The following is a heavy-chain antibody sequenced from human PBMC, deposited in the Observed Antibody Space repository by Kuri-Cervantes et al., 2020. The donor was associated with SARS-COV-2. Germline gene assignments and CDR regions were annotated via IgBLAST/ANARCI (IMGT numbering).Heavy chain of an antibody. CDR2: IIPSFGTV. Sequence: SVKVSCKASGVTFSRSAISWVRQAPGQGLKWIGGIIPSFGTVNDAQKFPGRVTITADELTTTASMELSSLKYEDTAVYYCATSPARVWREGYFDYWGQGTLVTVSS. V-gene: IGHV1-69*13. CDR3: ATSPARVWREGYFDY. J-gene: IGHJ4*02. CDR1: GVTFSRSA. D-gene: IGHD1-26*01.